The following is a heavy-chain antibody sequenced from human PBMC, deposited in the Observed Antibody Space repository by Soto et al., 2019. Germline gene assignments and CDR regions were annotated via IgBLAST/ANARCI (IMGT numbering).Heavy chain of an antibody. J-gene: IGHJ6*02. V-gene: IGHV1-46*01. CDR1: GYSFTIHD. D-gene: IGHD2-15*01. Sequence: ASLKVSCKAIGYSFTIHDMHWVRQAPGQGLEWMGTIYPGGVNIGYAQKFKGRVTMTKDTSTSTAYMELSSLRSEDTAVYYCARGHCSGGSCYPPHIRNYYGMDVWGQGTTVTVSS. CDR2: IYPGGVNI. CDR3: ARGHCSGGSCYPPHIRNYYGMDV.